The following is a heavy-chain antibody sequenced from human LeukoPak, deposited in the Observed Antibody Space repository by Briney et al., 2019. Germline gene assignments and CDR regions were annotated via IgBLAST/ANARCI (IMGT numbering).Heavy chain of an antibody. J-gene: IGHJ5*02. CDR1: GYTFPSYG. Sequence: ASVKVSCKASGYTFPSYGISWVRQAPGQGLEWMGWISGYNGNTNYAQKLQGRVTVTTDTSTSTAYMELRNLRSDDTAVYYCARVDEYSSGSNRWFDPWGQGTLVTVSS. V-gene: IGHV1-18*01. D-gene: IGHD6-19*01. CDR3: ARVDEYSSGSNRWFDP. CDR2: ISGYNGNT.